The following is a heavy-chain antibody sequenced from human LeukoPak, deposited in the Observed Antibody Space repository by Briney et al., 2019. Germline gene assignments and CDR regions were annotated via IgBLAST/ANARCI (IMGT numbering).Heavy chain of an antibody. D-gene: IGHD6-19*01. CDR2: INSDGSST. J-gene: IGHJ4*02. V-gene: IGHV3-74*01. CDR3: ARVTSVTGIIFDS. Sequence: PGGSLRLSCAASGFTFRSCWMHWVRQAPGKGLVWVARINSDGSSTSYADSVKGRFTISRDNAKNTLYLQMSSLRAEDTAVYYCARVTSVTGIIFDSWGQGTLVTVSS. CDR1: GFTFRSCW.